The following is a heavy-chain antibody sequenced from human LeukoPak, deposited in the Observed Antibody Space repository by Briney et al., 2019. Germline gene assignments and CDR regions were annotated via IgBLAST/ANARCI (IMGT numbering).Heavy chain of an antibody. CDR3: ARDGASDSQWGAFDI. CDR2: IYHSGST. Sequence: KPSETLSLTCTVSGGSISSGGYYWSWIRQPPGKGLEWIGYIYHSGSTYYNPSLKSRVTMSVDRSKNQFSLKLSSVTAADTAVYYCARDGASDSQWGAFDIWGQGTMVTVSS. V-gene: IGHV4-30-2*01. CDR1: GGSISSGGYY. J-gene: IGHJ3*02. D-gene: IGHD1-26*01.